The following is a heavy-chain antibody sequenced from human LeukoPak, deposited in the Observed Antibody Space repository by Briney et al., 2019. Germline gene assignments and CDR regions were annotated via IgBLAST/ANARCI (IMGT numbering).Heavy chain of an antibody. V-gene: IGHV3-30*18. CDR1: GFTFSSYC. D-gene: IGHD3-22*01. Sequence: GRSLRLSCAASGFTFSSYCMHWIRQAPGKGLEWVAVISYHGSNKYYADSVKGRFTISRDNSKNTLYLQMNSLRAEDTAMYYCAKERHDSSGIMWYYYYGMDVWGQGTTVTVSS. CDR2: ISYHGSNK. CDR3: AKERHDSSGIMWYYYYGMDV. J-gene: IGHJ6*02.